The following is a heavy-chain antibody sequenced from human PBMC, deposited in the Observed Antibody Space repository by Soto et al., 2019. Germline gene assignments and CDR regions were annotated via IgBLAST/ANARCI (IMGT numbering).Heavy chain of an antibody. CDR1: GGLFSSFA. CDR2: IIPVFGTT. V-gene: IGHV1-69*01. D-gene: IGHD2-21*01. CDR3: ARGGGPYVWFNEF. J-gene: IGHJ4*02. Sequence: QGQLVQSGPEVKKPGSSVKVSCKDSGGLFSSFAISWVRQAPGQGLEWLGGIIPVFGTTNYAEKFQARVTITADESTNTAYMELSSLTSGGTAMYYCARGGGPYVWFNEFWGQGTLVTVSS.